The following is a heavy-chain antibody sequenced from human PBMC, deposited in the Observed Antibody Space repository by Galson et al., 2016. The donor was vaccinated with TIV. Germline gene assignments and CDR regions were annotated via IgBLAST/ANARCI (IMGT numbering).Heavy chain of an antibody. D-gene: IGHD3-16*01. CDR2: IDTDGTTT. V-gene: IGHV3-74*01. CDR1: GISVNNDW. CDR3: VRDRLGWH. J-gene: IGHJ1*01. Sequence: SLRLSCAASGISVNNDWMHWVRQSLEKGLVWVARIDTDGTTTYYADSVKGRFSISRDNAKNTVYLQMNNLIADDTAVYYCVRDRLGWHWGQGTLVTVSS.